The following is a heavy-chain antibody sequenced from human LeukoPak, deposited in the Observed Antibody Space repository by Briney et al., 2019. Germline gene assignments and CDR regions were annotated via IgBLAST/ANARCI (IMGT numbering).Heavy chain of an antibody. D-gene: IGHD1-20*01. CDR2: IRTKLRNYAT. V-gene: IGHV3-73*01. CDR3: TTYISGHY. Sequence: GGSLTLSCATSGFIFSGSDIHWVRQASGRGLEWVGRIRTKLRNYATAYAASVKGRFTISRDDSGDTAYLQMNSLKTEDTAVYYCTTYISGHYWGQGTLDTVSS. CDR1: GFIFSGSD. J-gene: IGHJ4*02.